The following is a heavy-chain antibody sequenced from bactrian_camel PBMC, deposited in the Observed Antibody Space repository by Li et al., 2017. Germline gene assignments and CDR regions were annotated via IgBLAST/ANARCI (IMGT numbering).Heavy chain of an antibody. CDR2: IYSDASVQ. Sequence: HVQLVESGGGSVQAGGSLRLSCAASGYTYSSNCMGWFRQAPGKGLEWVSSIYSDASVQYYADSVKGRFTMSRDNAVNMVYLQMDSLKSEDAARYFCVSQGFGHWGQGTQVTVS. V-gene: IGHV3S6*01. J-gene: IGHJ4*01. D-gene: IGHD1*01. CDR1: GYTYSSNC. CDR3: VSQGFGH.